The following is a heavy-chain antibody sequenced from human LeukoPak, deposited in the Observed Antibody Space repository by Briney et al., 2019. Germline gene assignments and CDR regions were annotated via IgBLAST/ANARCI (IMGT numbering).Heavy chain of an antibody. V-gene: IGHV3-48*03. Sequence: GGSLRLSCAASGFTFSSYEMNWVRQAPGKGLEWVSYISSSGSTIYYAGSVKGRFTISRDNAKNSLYLQMNSLRAEDTAVYYCARVVNYYYGMDVWGQGTTVTVSS. D-gene: IGHD3-16*02. J-gene: IGHJ6*02. CDR2: ISSSGSTI. CDR1: GFTFSSYE. CDR3: ARVVNYYYGMDV.